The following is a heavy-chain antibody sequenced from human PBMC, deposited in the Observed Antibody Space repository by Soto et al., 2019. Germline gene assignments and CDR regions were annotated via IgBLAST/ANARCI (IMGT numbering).Heavy chain of an antibody. Sequence: QVQLVQSGAEVKKPGASVKVSCKASGYTFTSYGISWVRQAPGQGLEWMGWISAYNGNTNYAQKLQGRVTMTTDTSTSLAYMELRSRRSDDTAVYCCARASSSWYIFYMGVWGKGTTVTVSS. CDR2: ISAYNGNT. CDR1: GYTFTSYG. D-gene: IGHD6-13*01. J-gene: IGHJ6*03. CDR3: ARASSSWYIFYMGV. V-gene: IGHV1-18*01.